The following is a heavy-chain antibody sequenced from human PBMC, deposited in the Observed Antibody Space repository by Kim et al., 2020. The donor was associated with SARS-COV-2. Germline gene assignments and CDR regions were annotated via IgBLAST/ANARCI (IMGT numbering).Heavy chain of an antibody. Sequence: SETLSLTCTVSGGSISRYYWSWIRQPPGKGLEWIGYIYNSGSTNYNPSLKSRVTISLDTSKNHFSLKLTSVTAADTAVYFCARSLDYSYCMDVWGKGTTVIVSS. J-gene: IGHJ6*03. V-gene: IGHV4-59*01. CDR2: IYNSGST. CDR3: ARSLDYSYCMDV. CDR1: GGSISRYY.